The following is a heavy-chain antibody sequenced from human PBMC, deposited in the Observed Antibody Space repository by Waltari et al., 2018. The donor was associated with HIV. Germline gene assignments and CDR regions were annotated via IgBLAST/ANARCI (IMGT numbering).Heavy chain of an antibody. V-gene: IGHV4-59*01. Sequence: QVQLQESGPGLVKPSETLSLTCTVSGGSISSYYWSWIRQPPGKGLEWIGYIYYSGSTRYNPSLKSRVTISVDTSNNQFYLRLSSVTAADTAVYYCAREGPVSGTSSYYYGVDVWGHGTTVTVSS. J-gene: IGHJ6*02. D-gene: IGHD6-19*01. CDR2: IYYSGST. CDR3: AREGPVSGTSSYYYGVDV. CDR1: GGSISSYY.